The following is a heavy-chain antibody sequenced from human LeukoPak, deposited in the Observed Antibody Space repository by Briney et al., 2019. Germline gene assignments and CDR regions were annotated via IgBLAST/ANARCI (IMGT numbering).Heavy chain of an antibody. CDR3: ARSYSSTPQYYYYYYMDV. CDR2: ISYDGSNK. Sequence: GGSLRLSCAASGFTFSSYGMHWVRQAPGKGLEWVAVISYDGSNKYYADSVKGRFTISRDNSKNTLYLQMNSLRAEDTAVYYCARSYSSTPQYYYYYYMDVWGKGTTVTVSS. J-gene: IGHJ6*03. D-gene: IGHD6-13*01. V-gene: IGHV3-30*03. CDR1: GFTFSSYG.